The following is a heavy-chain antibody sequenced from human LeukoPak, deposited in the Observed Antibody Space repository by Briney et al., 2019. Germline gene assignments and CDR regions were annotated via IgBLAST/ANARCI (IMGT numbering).Heavy chain of an antibody. CDR1: GYTFTSYD. J-gene: IGHJ6*03. CDR2: MNPNSGNT. CDR3: ARVDDFWSPYYYYMDV. D-gene: IGHD3-3*01. Sequence: ASVKVSCKASGYTFTSYDINWVRRATGQGLEWMGWMNPNSGNTGYAQKFQGRVTMTRNTSISTAYMELSSLRSEDTAVYYCARVDDFWSPYYYYMDVWGKGTTVTVSS. V-gene: IGHV1-8*01.